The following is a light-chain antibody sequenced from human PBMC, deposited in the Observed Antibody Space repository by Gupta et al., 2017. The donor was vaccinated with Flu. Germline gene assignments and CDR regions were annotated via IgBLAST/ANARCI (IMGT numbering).Light chain of an antibody. Sequence: PSSLSASVGDRVTITCRASQSIDNYLHWYQQKAGGAPKLLIYAASKLYSGVPSRFSGSGSGTHFTLTISSLQPEDFATYYCQQSDSIPETFGQGTKVEIK. CDR2: AAS. V-gene: IGKV1-39*01. CDR3: QQSDSIPET. J-gene: IGKJ1*01. CDR1: QSIDNY.